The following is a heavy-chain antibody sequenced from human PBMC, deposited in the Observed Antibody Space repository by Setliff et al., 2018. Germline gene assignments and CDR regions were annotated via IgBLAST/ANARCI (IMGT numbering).Heavy chain of an antibody. Sequence: PGESLKISCKGSGYSFTSYWIGWMRQMPGKGLEWMGIIYPGDSDTRYSPSFQGQVTISADKSISTAYLQWSSLKASDTAMYYCARRPYSSSFLSPFVGNWFDPWGQGTLVTVSS. CDR2: IYPGDSDT. CDR3: ARRPYSSSFLSPFVGNWFDP. CDR1: GYSFTSYW. J-gene: IGHJ5*02. V-gene: IGHV5-51*01. D-gene: IGHD6-13*01.